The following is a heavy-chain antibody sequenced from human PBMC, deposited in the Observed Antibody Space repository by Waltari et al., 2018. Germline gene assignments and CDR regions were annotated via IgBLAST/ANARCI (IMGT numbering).Heavy chain of an antibody. D-gene: IGHD4-4*01. Sequence: QLQLQESGPGLVKPSETLSLTCSVSGDSISRSSYYWGWIRQPPGEGLEWIGTISYSWSTYYNPSLKSRVTISADTSENQFSLKLSSVTATDTAIYYCARHYSSYYLSIFDYWGQGNLVIVSS. J-gene: IGHJ4*02. CDR3: ARHYSSYYLSIFDY. CDR1: GDSISRSSYY. CDR2: ISYSWST. V-gene: IGHV4-39*01.